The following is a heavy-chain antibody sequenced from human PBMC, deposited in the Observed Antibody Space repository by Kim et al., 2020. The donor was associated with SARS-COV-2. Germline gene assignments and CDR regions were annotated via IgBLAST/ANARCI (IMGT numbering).Heavy chain of an antibody. D-gene: IGHD1-26*01. CDR3: ATGHSGSYYVFDY. V-gene: IGHV1-24*01. J-gene: IGHJ4*02. Sequence: YAQKFRGRVTMTEDTSTDTAYMELSSLRSEDTAVYYCATGHSGSYYVFDYWGQGTLVTVSS.